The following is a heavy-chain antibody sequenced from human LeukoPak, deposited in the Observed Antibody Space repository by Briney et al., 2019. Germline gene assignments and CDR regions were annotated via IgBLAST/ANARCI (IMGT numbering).Heavy chain of an antibody. CDR2: SRNKDNSFST. CDR3: TKGSGYDGGSYDS. Sequence: RGSLRLSRAASGFTFTDHFMDWVRQAPGKGLEWVSHSRNKDNSFSTEYAASMKGRFMISRDGSKNSLYLQMDSLKTEDTAVYYCTKGSGYDGGSYDSWGQGTLVTVSS. CDR1: GFTFTDHF. J-gene: IGHJ4*02. D-gene: IGHD5-12*01. V-gene: IGHV3-72*01.